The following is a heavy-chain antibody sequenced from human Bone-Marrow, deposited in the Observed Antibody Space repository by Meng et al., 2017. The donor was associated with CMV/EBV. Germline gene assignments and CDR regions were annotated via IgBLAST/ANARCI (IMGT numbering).Heavy chain of an antibody. CDR3: ARDRGKVGATIYYFDY. Sequence: GGSLRLSCAVSGFTFSSYSMNWVRQAPGKGLEWVSYNRSSSSYIYYADSVKGRFTITRDNAKHSLLRQMNSLRDEDTSVYYWARDRGKVGATIYYFDYWGQGTLVTVSS. V-gene: IGHV3-21*01. CDR1: GFTFSSYS. J-gene: IGHJ4*02. CDR2: NRSSSSYI. D-gene: IGHD1-26*01.